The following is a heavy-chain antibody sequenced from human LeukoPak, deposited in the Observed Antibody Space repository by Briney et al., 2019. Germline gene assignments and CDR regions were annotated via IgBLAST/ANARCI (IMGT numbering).Heavy chain of an antibody. J-gene: IGHJ4*02. V-gene: IGHV4-34*01. CDR1: GESFSDYY. CDR2: INHSGGT. CDR3: ARHNGKVLYY. D-gene: IGHD1-14*01. Sequence: SETLSLTCSVYGESFSDYYWSWIRQPPGKGLEWIGQINHSGGTSFNSSLKSRVTISIDTSKNQVSLKLNSVTAADTAVYYCARHNGKVLYYWGQGTLVTVSS.